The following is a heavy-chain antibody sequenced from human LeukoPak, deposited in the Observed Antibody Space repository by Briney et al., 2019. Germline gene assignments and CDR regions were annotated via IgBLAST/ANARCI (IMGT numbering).Heavy chain of an antibody. Sequence: GGSLRLSCAASGFTFSSYGMHWVRQAPGKGLEWVGFIRSKAYGGTTEYAASVKGRFTISRDDSKSIAYLQMNSLKTEDTAVYYCTRVGRKGTVTTWGYWGQGTLVTVSS. V-gene: IGHV3-49*04. D-gene: IGHD4-17*01. CDR3: TRVGRKGTVTTWGY. J-gene: IGHJ4*02. CDR2: IRSKAYGGTT. CDR1: GFTFSSYG.